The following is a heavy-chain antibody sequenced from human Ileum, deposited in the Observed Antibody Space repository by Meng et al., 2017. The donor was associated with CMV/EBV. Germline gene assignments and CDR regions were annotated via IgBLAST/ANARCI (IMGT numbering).Heavy chain of an antibody. V-gene: IGHV3-23*03. J-gene: IGHJ6*02. D-gene: IGHD3-16*02. CDR1: GFTFRDYA. CDR3: AKDRYTGYSYGMDV. Sequence: GGSLRLSCAASGFTFRDYAMTWVRQAPGKGLEWVSLIYSSGSSSYYADSMKGRFTVSRDNSKNTLYLEMNSLRVEDTAVYYCAKDRYTGYSYGMDVWGQGTTVTVSS. CDR2: IYSSGSSS.